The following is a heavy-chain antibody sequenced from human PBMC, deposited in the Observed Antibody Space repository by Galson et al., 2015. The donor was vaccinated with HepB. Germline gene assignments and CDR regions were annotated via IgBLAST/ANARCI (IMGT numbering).Heavy chain of an antibody. Sequence: SLRLPCAASGFTFSSYAMSWVRQAPGKGLEWVSAISGSGGSTYYADPVKGRFTISRDNSKNTLYLQMNSLRAEDTAVYYCAKDFSEWGVTYFDYWGQGTLVTVSS. D-gene: IGHD2-21*02. J-gene: IGHJ4*02. CDR1: GFTFSSYA. CDR3: AKDFSEWGVTYFDY. V-gene: IGHV3-23*01. CDR2: ISGSGGST.